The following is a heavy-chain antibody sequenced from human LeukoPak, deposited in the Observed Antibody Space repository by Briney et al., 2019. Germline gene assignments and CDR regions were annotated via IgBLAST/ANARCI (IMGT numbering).Heavy chain of an antibody. D-gene: IGHD3-10*01. V-gene: IGHV3-30*18. CDR2: MSYDGSNK. J-gene: IGHJ4*02. CDR3: AKDSYDDSGGLDY. CDR1: GFTFSSYG. Sequence: PGGSLRLSCAASGFTFSSYGMHWVRQAPGKGLEWVAAMSYDGSNKHYVDSVKGRFTISRDNSKNTLHLQMNILRGEDTAVYYCAKDSYDDSGGLDYWGQGTLVTVSS.